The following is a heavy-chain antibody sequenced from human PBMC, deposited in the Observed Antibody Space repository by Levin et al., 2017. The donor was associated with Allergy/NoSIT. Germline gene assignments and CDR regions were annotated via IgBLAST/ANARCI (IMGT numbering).Heavy chain of an antibody. CDR3: TCWGSYEVGFDY. CDR2: IRSKANSYAT. J-gene: IGHJ4*02. Sequence: GGSLRLSCAASGFTFSGSAMHWVRQASGKGLEWVGRIRSKANSYATAYAASVKGRFTISRDDSKNTAYLQMNSLKTEDTAVYYCTCWGSYEVGFDYWGQGTLVTVSS. V-gene: IGHV3-73*01. CDR1: GFTFSGSA. D-gene: IGHD3-16*01.